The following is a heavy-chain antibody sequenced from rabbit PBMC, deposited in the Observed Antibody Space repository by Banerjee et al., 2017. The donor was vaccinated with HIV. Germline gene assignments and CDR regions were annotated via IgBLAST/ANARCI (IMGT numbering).Heavy chain of an antibody. Sequence: QLKESGGGLVQPGGSLKLSCKASGFDFSSYYMSWVRQAPGKGLEWIGYIDPVFGSTYYASWVNGRFTISSHNAQNTLYLQLNSLTAADTATYFCYAANRSYYFNLWGPGTLVTV. CDR1: GFDFSSYY. J-gene: IGHJ4*01. CDR2: IDPVFGST. D-gene: IGHD4-2*01. CDR3: YAANRSYYFNL. V-gene: IGHV1S7*01.